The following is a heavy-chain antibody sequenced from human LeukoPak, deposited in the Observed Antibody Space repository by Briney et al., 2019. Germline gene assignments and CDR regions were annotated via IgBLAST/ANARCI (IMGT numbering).Heavy chain of an antibody. J-gene: IGHJ6*02. D-gene: IGHD2-15*01. Sequence: SETLSLTCAVSGGSISSGGYSWSWIRQPPGKGLEWIGYIYHSGSTYYNPSLKSRVTISVDRSKNQFSLKLSSVTAADTAVYYCARAASDLSYYCYGMDVWGQGTTVTVSS. CDR3: ARAASDLSYYCYGMDV. CDR1: GGSISSGGYS. CDR2: IYHSGST. V-gene: IGHV4-30-2*01.